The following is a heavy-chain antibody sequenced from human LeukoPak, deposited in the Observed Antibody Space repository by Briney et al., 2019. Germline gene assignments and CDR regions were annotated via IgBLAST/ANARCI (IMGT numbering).Heavy chain of an antibody. CDR3: AKGAGGFSYYNWFDP. Sequence: KSSETLSLTCTVSGGSISSSPYYWGWIRHPPGKGLEWIGSIYYSGTTHYNPSLESRVTISVDTSKNQFSLKLASVTAADTAIYYCAKGAGGFSYYNWFDPWGQGTLVTVPS. V-gene: IGHV4-39*07. D-gene: IGHD5-18*01. CDR2: IYYSGTT. J-gene: IGHJ5*02. CDR1: GGSISSSPYY.